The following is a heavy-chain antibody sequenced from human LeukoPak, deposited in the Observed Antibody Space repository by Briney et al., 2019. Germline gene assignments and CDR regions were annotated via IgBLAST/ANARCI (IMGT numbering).Heavy chain of an antibody. Sequence: GGSLRLSCAASGFTFSSYTMNWVRQAPGKGLDWVAAISDSGDNTYYADSVKGRFTISRDNSKNTLYLQMNSLRAEDTAVYYCAKWDDGSDYYGDPWGLGTLVTVSS. CDR2: ISDSGDNT. D-gene: IGHD3-22*01. J-gene: IGHJ5*02. CDR3: AKWDDGSDYYGDP. CDR1: GFTFSSYT. V-gene: IGHV3-23*01.